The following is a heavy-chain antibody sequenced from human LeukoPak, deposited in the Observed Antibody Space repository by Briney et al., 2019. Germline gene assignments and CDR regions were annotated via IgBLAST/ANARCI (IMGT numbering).Heavy chain of an antibody. V-gene: IGHV4-34*01. CDR2: INHSGST. CDR1: GGSFSGYY. D-gene: IGHD2-2*01. Sequence: SETLSLTCAVYGGSFSGYYWSWIRQPPGKGLEWIGEINHSGSTNYNPSLKSRVTISVDTSKNQFSLKLSSVTAADTAVYYCAMINGDIVVVPAGDYWGQGTLVTVSS. CDR3: AMINGDIVVVPAGDY. J-gene: IGHJ4*02.